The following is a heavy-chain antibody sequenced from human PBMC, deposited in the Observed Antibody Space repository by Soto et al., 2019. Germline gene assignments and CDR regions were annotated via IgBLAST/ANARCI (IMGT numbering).Heavy chain of an antibody. D-gene: IGHD1-1*01. CDR2: ISYDGSNK. CDR1: GFTFSSYA. Sequence: QVQLVESGGGVVQPGRSLRLSCAASGFTFSSYAMHWVRQAPGKGLEWVAVISYDGSNKYYADSVKGRFTISRDNSKNTLYLHMNSLRAEDTAVYYCARDRLRYNWNAFPYYYYGMDVWGQGTTVTVSS. CDR3: ARDRLRYNWNAFPYYYYGMDV. J-gene: IGHJ6*02. V-gene: IGHV3-30-3*01.